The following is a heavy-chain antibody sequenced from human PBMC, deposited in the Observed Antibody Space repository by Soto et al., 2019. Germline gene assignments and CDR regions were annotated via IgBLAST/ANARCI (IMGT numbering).Heavy chain of an antibody. CDR3: ARPHGGSSGWDNWFDP. D-gene: IGHD6-25*01. V-gene: IGHV4-39*01. Sequence: PSETLSLTCTVSGDSITSNSYFWAWIRQPPGKGLEWIGSIYYSGTTYYNPSLKSRVTIFVDRSKNQFSLKLSSVTAADTAVYYCARPHGGSSGWDNWFDPWGKGTLVTVSS. CDR2: IYYSGTT. J-gene: IGHJ5*02. CDR1: GDSITSNSYF.